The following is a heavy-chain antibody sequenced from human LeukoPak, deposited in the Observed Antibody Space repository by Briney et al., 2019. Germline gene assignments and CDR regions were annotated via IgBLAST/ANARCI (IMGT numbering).Heavy chain of an antibody. V-gene: IGHV1-2*02. Sequence: EASVKVSCKASGYTFTGYYMHWVRQAPGQGLEWMGWINPNSGGTNYAQKFQGRVTMTRDTSISTAYMELSRLRSDDTAVYYCARGVTIFGVVIVYFDYWGQGTLVTVSS. J-gene: IGHJ4*02. CDR3: ARGVTIFGVVIVYFDY. CDR2: INPNSGGT. D-gene: IGHD3-3*01. CDR1: GYTFTGYY.